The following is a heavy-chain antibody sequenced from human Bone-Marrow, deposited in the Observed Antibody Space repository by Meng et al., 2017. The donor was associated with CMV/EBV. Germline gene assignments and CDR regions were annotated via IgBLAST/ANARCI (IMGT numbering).Heavy chain of an antibody. V-gene: IGHV4-39*07. J-gene: IGHJ3*02. CDR3: ARSPEVAAQDAFDI. Sequence: SETLSLTCTVSGGSISSSSYYWGWIRQPPGKGLEWIGGIYYSGSTYYNPSLKSRVTISVDTSKNQFSLKLSSVTAADTAVYYCARSPEVAAQDAFDIWGQGTMVTVSS. D-gene: IGHD6-6*01. CDR1: GGSISSSSYY. CDR2: IYYSGST.